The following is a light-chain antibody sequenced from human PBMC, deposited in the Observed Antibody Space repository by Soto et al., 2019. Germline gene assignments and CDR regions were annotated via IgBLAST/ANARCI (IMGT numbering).Light chain of an antibody. V-gene: IGKV3-20*01. J-gene: IGKJ4*01. CDR2: GAS. CDR1: QSVDRNY. Sequence: EIVLTQSPGTLSLSPGERATLSCRASQSVDRNYLAWFQQKLGQAPRLLIHGASSRATGIPDRFSGSGSGTDFILTISSVEPEDFAVYYCQQYASSPLTFGGGTKEEIQ. CDR3: QQYASSPLT.